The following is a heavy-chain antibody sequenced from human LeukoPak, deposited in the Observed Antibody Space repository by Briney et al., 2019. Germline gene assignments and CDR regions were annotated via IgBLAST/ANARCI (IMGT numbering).Heavy chain of an antibody. V-gene: IGHV1-46*01. Sequence: GASVKVSCKASGYRFTSYYMHWVRQAPGQGLEWMGIINPSDGSTSYAQRFQGRVTLTRDTSRSTVYMELRSLRSEDTAVYYCARGGNYYYDSSGYNDAFDIWGQGTMVTVSS. CDR1: GYRFTSYY. CDR3: ARGGNYYYDSSGYNDAFDI. D-gene: IGHD3-22*01. J-gene: IGHJ3*02. CDR2: INPSDGST.